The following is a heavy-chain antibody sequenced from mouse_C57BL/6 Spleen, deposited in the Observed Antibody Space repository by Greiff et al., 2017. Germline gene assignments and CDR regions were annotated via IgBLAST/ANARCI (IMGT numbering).Heavy chain of an antibody. CDR2: IDPSDSET. D-gene: IGHD1-1*01. V-gene: IGHV1-52*01. J-gene: IGHJ3*01. Sequence: QVQLQQPGAELVRPGSSVKLSCKASGYTFTSYWMHWVKQRPIQGLEWIGNIDPSDSETHYNQKFKDKATLTVDKSSSTAYMQLSSLTSEDYAVFYCARGETLAGFAYWGQGTLVTVSA. CDR1: GYTFTSYW. CDR3: ARGETLAGFAY.